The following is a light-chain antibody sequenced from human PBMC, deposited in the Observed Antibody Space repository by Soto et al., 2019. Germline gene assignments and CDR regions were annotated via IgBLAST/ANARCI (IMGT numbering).Light chain of an antibody. Sequence: RAQSGSTVYASVRDRVKINCRASQSISSWLAWYQQKPGKAPKLLIYKASSLESGVPSRFSGSGSGTHFTLTTSGLQPVDFATYYCQEDYICPRTFGRGTRLEI. V-gene: IGKV1-5*03. CDR2: KAS. CDR3: QEDYICPRT. CDR1: QSISSW. J-gene: IGKJ5*01.